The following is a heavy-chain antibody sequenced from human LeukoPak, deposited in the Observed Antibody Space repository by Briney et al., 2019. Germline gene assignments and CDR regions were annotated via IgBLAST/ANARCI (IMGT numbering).Heavy chain of an antibody. J-gene: IGHJ4*02. D-gene: IGHD4-11*01. CDR2: INPNSGDT. V-gene: IGHV1-2*02. CDR1: GYTFTNYY. Sequence: GASVKVSCKASGYTFTNYYMHWVRQAPGQGLEWMGWINPNSGDTNCAQRFQGRVTMTRDTSITTTYMELNRLRSDDTAVYYCARGTVGYFDYWGQGTLVTVSS. CDR3: ARGTVGYFDY.